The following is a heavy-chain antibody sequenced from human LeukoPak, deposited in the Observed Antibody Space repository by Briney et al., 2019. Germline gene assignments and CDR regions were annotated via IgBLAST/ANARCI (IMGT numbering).Heavy chain of an antibody. CDR2: INHSGST. D-gene: IGHD3-22*01. V-gene: IGHV4-34*01. CDR1: GGSFSGYY. J-gene: IGHJ4*02. Sequence: PSETLSLTCAVYGGSFSGYYWSWIRQPPGKGLEWIGEINHSGSTNYNPSFKSRVTMSVDTSKNQFSLKLSSVTAADTAVYYCAGLDSSGYHDWGQGTLVTVSS. CDR3: AGLDSSGYHD.